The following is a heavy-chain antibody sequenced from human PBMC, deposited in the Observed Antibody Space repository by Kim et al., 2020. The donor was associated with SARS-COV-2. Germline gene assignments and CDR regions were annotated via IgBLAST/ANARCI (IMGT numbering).Heavy chain of an antibody. D-gene: IGHD2-2*02. V-gene: IGHV4-30-2*01. CDR1: SGSISSAGYS. CDR2: IYPTGSA. Sequence: SETLSLTCTVSSGSISSAGYSWNWIRQPPGKGLEWVGYIYPTGSAWYNPSLNSRVTMSVDRSNNQFSLRLGSVTAADSAIYYCVRGGGQYRYYYLDVWG. J-gene: IGHJ6*03. CDR3: VRGGGQYRYYYLDV.